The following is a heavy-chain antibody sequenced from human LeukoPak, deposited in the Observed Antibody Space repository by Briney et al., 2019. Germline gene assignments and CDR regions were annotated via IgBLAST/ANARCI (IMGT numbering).Heavy chain of an antibody. Sequence: GGSLRLSCVASGFTFRDSWMTWVRQIPGKGLEWVANIKTDGSEKYYVDSVKGRFTISRDNVKNSLYLQLNSLRAEDTAVYYCSRDSFETDIDYWGQGNLVTVSS. V-gene: IGHV3-7*01. CDR3: SRDSFETDIDY. CDR1: GFTFRDSW. J-gene: IGHJ4*02. CDR2: IKTDGSEK. D-gene: IGHD1-14*01.